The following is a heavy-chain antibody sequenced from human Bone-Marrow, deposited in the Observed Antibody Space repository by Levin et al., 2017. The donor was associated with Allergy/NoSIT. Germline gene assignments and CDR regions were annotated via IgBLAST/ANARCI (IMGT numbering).Heavy chain of an antibody. Sequence: SQTLSLTCTVSGGSVSSGSYYWSWIRQPPGKGLEWIAYIYHSGSTKYNPSLKSRVTISLDTSRNQVSLRLTSLTAADTDVYYCARGCYFGGLSFDCWGKGTLVTVSS. D-gene: IGHD4-23*01. CDR3: ARGCYFGGLSFDC. J-gene: IGHJ4*02. CDR1: GGSVSSGSYY. V-gene: IGHV4-61*01. CDR2: IYHSGST.